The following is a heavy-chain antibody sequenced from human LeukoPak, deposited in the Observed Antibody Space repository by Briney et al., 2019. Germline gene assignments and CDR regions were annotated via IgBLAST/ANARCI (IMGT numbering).Heavy chain of an antibody. V-gene: IGHV3-21*01. Sequence: GGSLRLSCAASGFTFSSYSMNWVRQAPGKGLEWVSAISSSSSYIYYADPVKGRFTISRDNAKNSLYLQMNSLRAEDTAVYYCARAQQYYFDYWGQGTLVTVSS. CDR2: ISSSSSYI. CDR3: ARAQQYYFDY. CDR1: GFTFSSYS. J-gene: IGHJ4*02. D-gene: IGHD4-11*01.